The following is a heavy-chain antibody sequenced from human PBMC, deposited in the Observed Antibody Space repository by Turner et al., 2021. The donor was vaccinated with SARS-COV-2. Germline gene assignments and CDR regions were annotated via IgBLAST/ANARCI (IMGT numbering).Heavy chain of an antibody. V-gene: IGHV4-39*01. Sequence: QLQLQESGPGLVKPSETLSLTCTVSGGSISSSSYYWGWIRQPPGKGLEWIGSIYYSGSTYYNPSLKSRGTISVDTSKNQFSLKLSSVTAADTAVYYCARHKGDYDSSELRGWGQGTLVTVSS. D-gene: IGHD3-22*01. CDR2: IYYSGST. CDR1: GGSISSSSYY. CDR3: ARHKGDYDSSELRG. J-gene: IGHJ4*02.